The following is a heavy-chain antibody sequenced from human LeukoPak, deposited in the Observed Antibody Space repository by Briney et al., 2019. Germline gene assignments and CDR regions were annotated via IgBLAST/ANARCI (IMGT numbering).Heavy chain of an antibody. D-gene: IGHD6-6*01. CDR1: GFSFSYG. CDR3: AEAESSSSGYYYYMDV. V-gene: IGHV3-30*02. CDR2: IHYDESNE. Sequence: GGSLRLSCVASGFSFSYGMHWVRQAPGKGLEWLTFIHYDESNEYYADSVKGRFTISRDNYRNTVYLQMNSLRAEDTAVYFCAEAESSSSGYYYYMDVWGKGTTVTVSS. J-gene: IGHJ6*03.